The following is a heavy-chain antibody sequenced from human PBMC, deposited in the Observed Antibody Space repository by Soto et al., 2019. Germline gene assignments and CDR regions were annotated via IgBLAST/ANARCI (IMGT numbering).Heavy chain of an antibody. CDR2: IYWDDDK. CDR3: AHKGGRGAGMDV. J-gene: IGHJ6*02. CDR1: GFSVSTSGVG. V-gene: IGHV2-5*02. D-gene: IGHD2-15*01. Sequence: QITLKESGPTLVKPTQTLTLTCTFSGFSVSTSGVGVAWIRQPPGKALEWLALIYWDDDKRYSPFLQSRVTITQDPSKNQVVLTTTNMDPVDTATYFCAHKGGRGAGMDVWGQGTTVTVSS.